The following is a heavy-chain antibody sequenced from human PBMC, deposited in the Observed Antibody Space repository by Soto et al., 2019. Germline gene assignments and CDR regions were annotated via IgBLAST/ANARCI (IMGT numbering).Heavy chain of an antibody. V-gene: IGHV3-30-3*01. CDR3: ARPCLYSSNPHYYYYGMDV. CDR2: ISYDGTNE. Sequence: QVQLVESGGGVVQPGRSLRLSCAASGFTFSSYPMDWVRQAPGKGLEWVAVISYDGTNEHYADSVKGRFTISRDNSKNTLYLQMNSLRAEDTAVYYCARPCLYSSNPHYYYYGMDVWGQGTTVTVS. J-gene: IGHJ6*02. D-gene: IGHD6-13*01. CDR1: GFTFSSYP.